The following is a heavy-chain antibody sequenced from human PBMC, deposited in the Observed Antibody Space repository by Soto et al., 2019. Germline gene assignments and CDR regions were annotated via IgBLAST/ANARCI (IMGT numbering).Heavy chain of an antibody. Sequence: EVQLLESGRGLVQPGGSLRLSCAASGFTFSTYALNWVRQAPGKGLEWVSALGGRGGSTYFADSVKGRFSISRDTSKNTLYLQMNSLRAEDTAVYYCAKDGYGDRPYYFDYWGQGPLVTVSS. J-gene: IGHJ4*02. CDR3: AKDGYGDRPYYFDY. V-gene: IGHV3-23*01. CDR1: GFTFSTYA. D-gene: IGHD4-17*01. CDR2: LGGRGGST.